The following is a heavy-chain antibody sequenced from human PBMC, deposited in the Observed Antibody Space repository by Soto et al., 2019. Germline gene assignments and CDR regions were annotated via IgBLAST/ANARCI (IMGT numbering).Heavy chain of an antibody. V-gene: IGHV1-8*01. CDR3: ARPPDASSSGWFDP. CDR2: MNPNSGNT. D-gene: IGHD6-6*01. J-gene: IGHJ5*02. CDR1: GYTFTSSD. Sequence: QVQLVQSGAEVKKPGASVKVSCKASGYTFTSSDINWVRQATGQGLEWMGWMNPNSGNTGYAQKFQGRVTMTRNTSIITAYMELSSLRSEDTAVYYCARPPDASSSGWFDPWGQGTLVTVSS.